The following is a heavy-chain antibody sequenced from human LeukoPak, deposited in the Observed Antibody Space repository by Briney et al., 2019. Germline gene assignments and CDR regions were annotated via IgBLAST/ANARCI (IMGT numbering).Heavy chain of an antibody. D-gene: IGHD5-24*01. V-gene: IGHV3-30*18. CDR2: ISYDGSNK. Sequence: PGGSLRLSCAASGFTFSSYGMHWVRQAPGKGLEWVAVISYDGSNKYYADSVKGRFTISRDNSKNTLYLQMNSLRAEDTAVYCCAKDRTRWLTYYFDYWGQGTLVTVSS. CDR1: GFTFSSYG. CDR3: AKDRTRWLTYYFDY. J-gene: IGHJ4*02.